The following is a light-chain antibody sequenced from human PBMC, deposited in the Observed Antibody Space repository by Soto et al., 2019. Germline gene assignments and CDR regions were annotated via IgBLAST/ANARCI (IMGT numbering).Light chain of an antibody. CDR1: SSDVGVYNY. V-gene: IGLV2-14*03. CDR2: DVS. CDR3: VSYSSGTTYV. J-gene: IGLJ1*01. Sequence: QSALTQPASVSGSPGQSLTISCTGTSSDVGVYNYVSWFQHHPGKAPKLLIYDVSNRPSGASSRFSGSKSGNTASLTISGLPAEDEAYYYCVSYSSGTTYVFGTGTKLTVL.